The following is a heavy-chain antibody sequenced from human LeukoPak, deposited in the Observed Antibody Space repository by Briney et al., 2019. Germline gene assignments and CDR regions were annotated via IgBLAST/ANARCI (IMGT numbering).Heavy chain of an antibody. D-gene: IGHD3-16*01. CDR1: GFTFSSFA. V-gene: IGHV3-23*01. CDR2: ISGNGGST. CDR3: AKSFGGAVNELFDY. J-gene: IGHJ4*02. Sequence: PGGSLRLSCAASGFTFSSFAMTWIRQAPGKGLEWVSAISGNGGSTYYADSVKGRFTISRDKFRNTVYLQMNSLRAEDTAVYYCAKSFGGAVNELFDYWGQGTLITVSS.